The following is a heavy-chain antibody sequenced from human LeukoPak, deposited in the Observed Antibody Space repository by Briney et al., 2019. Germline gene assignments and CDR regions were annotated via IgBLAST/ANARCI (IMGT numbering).Heavy chain of an antibody. CDR3: ARRNGDDFDY. CDR1: GFTFSSYA. V-gene: IGHV3-23*01. D-gene: IGHD4-17*01. J-gene: IGHJ4*02. CDR2: ISGSGGST. Sequence: PGGSLRLSCAASGFTFSSYAMGWVRQAPGKGLEWVSAISGSGGSTDYADSVTGRFTISRDNSKNTLYLQMNSLRAEDTAVYYCARRNGDDFDYWGQGTLVTVSS.